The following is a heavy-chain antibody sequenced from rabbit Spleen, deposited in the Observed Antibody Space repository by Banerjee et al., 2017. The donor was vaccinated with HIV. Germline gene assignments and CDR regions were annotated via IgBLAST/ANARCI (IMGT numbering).Heavy chain of an antibody. J-gene: IGHJ6*01. CDR3: ARDTSSSFSSYGMDL. CDR2: INTNTGGT. V-gene: IGHV1S40*01. D-gene: IGHD1-1*01. CDR1: GVSFSSNHY. Sequence: QSLEESGGDLVKPGASLTLTCTASGVSFSSNHYISWVRQAPGKGLELVAFINTNTGGTYYASWAKGRFTISKTSSTTVTLQMTSLTAADTATYFCARDTSSSFSSYGMDLWAQGPSSPS.